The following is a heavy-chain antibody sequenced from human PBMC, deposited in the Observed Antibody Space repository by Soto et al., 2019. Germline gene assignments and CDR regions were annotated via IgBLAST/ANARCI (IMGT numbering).Heavy chain of an antibody. V-gene: IGHV4-31*03. CDR2: IYYTGST. J-gene: IGHJ3*02. Sequence: QVQLQESGPGLVKPSQTLSLTCTVSGGSISSDFYYWNWIRQHPGKGLEWIGYIYYTGSTYYNPSLKSRVTISVDTSKNQFSLKLSSVTAADTAVYYCARRWTAWGAFDIWGQGTVVTVSS. CDR1: GGSISSDFYY. D-gene: IGHD7-27*01. CDR3: ARRWTAWGAFDI.